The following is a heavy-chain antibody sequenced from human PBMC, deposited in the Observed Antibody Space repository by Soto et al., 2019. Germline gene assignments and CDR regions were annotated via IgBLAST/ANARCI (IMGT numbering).Heavy chain of an antibody. D-gene: IGHD6-6*01. Sequence: GGSLRLSCAASGFTFSSYAMSCVRQAPGKGLEWVSAISGSGGSTYYADSVKGRFTISRDNSKNTLYLQMNGLRAEDTAVYYCATRAYSSSPGYYYYGMDVWGQGTTVTVSS. CDR3: ATRAYSSSPGYYYYGMDV. V-gene: IGHV3-23*01. CDR1: GFTFSSYA. CDR2: ISGSGGST. J-gene: IGHJ6*02.